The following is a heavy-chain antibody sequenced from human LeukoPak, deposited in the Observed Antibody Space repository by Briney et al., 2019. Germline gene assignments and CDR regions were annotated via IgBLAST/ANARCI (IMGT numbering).Heavy chain of an antibody. D-gene: IGHD1-26*01. J-gene: IGHJ6*03. V-gene: IGHV5-51*01. CDR2: IYPGDSDT. CDR1: GYSFTSYW. CDR3: ARHRGSYHEDYYYYYMDV. Sequence: GESLKISCKGSGYSFTSYWIGWVRQMPGKGLEWMGIIYPGDSDTRYSPSFQGQVTISADKSISTAYLQWSSLKASDTAMYYCARHRGSYHEDYYYYYMDVWGKGTTVTVSS.